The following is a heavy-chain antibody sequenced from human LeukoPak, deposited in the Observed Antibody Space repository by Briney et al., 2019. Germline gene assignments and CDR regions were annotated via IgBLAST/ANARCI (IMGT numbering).Heavy chain of an antibody. Sequence: GGSLRLSCAASGFTFSSAWMSWVRQAPGKGLEWVGRIKSKTDGGTTDYTAPVKGRFTISRDDSKNTLDLQMDSLKTEDTGVYYCTTHPHAVRGVPWGQGTLVTVSS. D-gene: IGHD3-10*01. V-gene: IGHV3-15*01. CDR2: IKSKTDGGTT. J-gene: IGHJ5*02. CDR1: GFTFSSAW. CDR3: TTHPHAVRGVP.